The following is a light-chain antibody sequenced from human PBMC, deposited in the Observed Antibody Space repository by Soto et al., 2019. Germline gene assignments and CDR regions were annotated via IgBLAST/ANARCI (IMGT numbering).Light chain of an antibody. V-gene: IGKV1-5*01. CDR1: QSISSW. CDR2: DAS. Sequence: DMQMTQSPSTLSASVGDRVTITCRASQSISSWLAWYQQKPGKAPKLLIYDASSLESGVPSRFSGSGSGTEFALTISSLQSEDFAIYYCQQYNNWSWTFGQGTKVDIK. J-gene: IGKJ1*01. CDR3: QQYNNWSWT.